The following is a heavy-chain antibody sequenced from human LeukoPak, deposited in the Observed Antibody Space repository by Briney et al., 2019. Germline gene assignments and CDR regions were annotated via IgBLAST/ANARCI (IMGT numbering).Heavy chain of an antibody. Sequence: PSETLSLTCTVSGGSISSGDYYWSWIRQPPGKGLEWIGYIYYSGSTYYNPSLKSRVTISVDTSKNQFSLKLSSVTAADTAVYYCARAPAPILYSSSRTPGGDWFDPWGQGTLVTVSS. D-gene: IGHD6-13*01. V-gene: IGHV4-30-4*01. CDR1: GGSISSGDYY. CDR3: ARAPAPILYSSSRTPGGDWFDP. J-gene: IGHJ5*02. CDR2: IYYSGST.